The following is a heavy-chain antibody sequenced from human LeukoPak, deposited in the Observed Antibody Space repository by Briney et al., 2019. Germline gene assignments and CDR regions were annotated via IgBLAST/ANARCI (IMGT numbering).Heavy chain of an antibody. V-gene: IGHV1-18*04. Sequence: ASVKVSCKASGYTFTSYGISWVRQAPGQGLEWMGWISAYNGNTNYAQKLQGRVTMTTDTSTSTAYMEPRSLRSDDTAVYYCARDLEWITMVRGVSNWFDPWGQGTLVTVSS. CDR1: GYTFTSYG. J-gene: IGHJ5*02. CDR2: ISAYNGNT. CDR3: ARDLEWITMVRGVSNWFDP. D-gene: IGHD3-10*01.